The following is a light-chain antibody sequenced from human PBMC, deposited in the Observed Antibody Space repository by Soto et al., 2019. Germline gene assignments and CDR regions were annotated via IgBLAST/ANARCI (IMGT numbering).Light chain of an antibody. CDR2: GAP. Sequence: DIQMTQSPPTLSASVGDRVTITCRASQSIRHYLAWYQQMPGKAPKLLIYGAPTLQSGVPSRFSGSGSGTEFTPTISSLQPDDFGTYFCQHHNSYSQTFGQGTKVEIK. CDR1: QSIRHY. CDR3: QHHNSYSQT. J-gene: IGKJ1*01. V-gene: IGKV1-5*01.